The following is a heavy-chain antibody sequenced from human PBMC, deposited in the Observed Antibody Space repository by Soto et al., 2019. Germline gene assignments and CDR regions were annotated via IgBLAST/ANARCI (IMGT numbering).Heavy chain of an antibody. V-gene: IGHV3-23*01. CDR2: ISGSGGST. D-gene: IGHD3-22*01. J-gene: IGHJ4*02. Sequence: EVQLLESGGGLVQPGGSLRLSCAASGFTFSRYAMSWVRQAPGKGLEWVSAISGSGGSTYYADSVKGRFTISRDNSKNTLYLQMNSLRAEDTAVYYCAKGGPYYYDSSGYYDYWGQGTLVTVSS. CDR1: GFTFSRYA. CDR3: AKGGPYYYDSSGYYDY.